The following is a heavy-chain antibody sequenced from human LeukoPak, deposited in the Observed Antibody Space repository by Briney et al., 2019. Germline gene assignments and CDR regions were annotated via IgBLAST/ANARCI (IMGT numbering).Heavy chain of an antibody. CDR2: INPNSGGT. CDR1: GYTFTGYY. Sequence: GASVKVSCKASGYTFTGYYMHWVRQAPGQGLEWMGWINPNSGGTNYAQKFQGRVTMTRDTSISTAYMELSRLRSDDTAVYYCARTDIVVVPAAIPYYFDYWGQGTLVTASS. CDR3: ARTDIVVVPAAIPYYFDY. J-gene: IGHJ4*02. D-gene: IGHD2-2*01. V-gene: IGHV1-2*02.